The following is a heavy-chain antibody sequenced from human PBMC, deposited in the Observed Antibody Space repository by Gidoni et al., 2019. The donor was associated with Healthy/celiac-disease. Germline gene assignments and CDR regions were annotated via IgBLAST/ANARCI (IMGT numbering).Heavy chain of an antibody. D-gene: IGHD3-10*01. CDR1: GYTFHGSY. J-gene: IGHJ6*02. CDR2: TNPNSGGT. Sequence: QVQLVQSGAEVKKPWASVKVSCKDSGYTFHGSYMNWVRQAPGQGLEWMGWTNPNSGGTNYAKKFQGRVTMTRDTSISTAYMELSRLRSDDTAVYYCARDRGAIIYYYYYGMDVWGQGTTVTVSS. CDR3: ARDRGAIIYYYYYGMDV. V-gene: IGHV1-2*02.